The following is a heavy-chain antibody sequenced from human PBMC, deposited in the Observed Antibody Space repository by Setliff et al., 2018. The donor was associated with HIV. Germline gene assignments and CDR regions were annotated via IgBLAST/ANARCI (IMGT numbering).Heavy chain of an antibody. D-gene: IGHD6-6*01. CDR1: GGSSSNYY. J-gene: IGHJ6*02. V-gene: IGHV4-34*01. Sequence: KPSETLSLTCDVYGGSSSNYYWNWIRQSPGKGLEWIGQIYQGGSTSYNPSLKGRVTISIDTAKNQFSLKLSSVTAADTAVYYCAREGGSSSGYYYYGMDVWGQGTTVTVSS. CDR2: IYQGGST. CDR3: AREGGSSSGYYYYGMDV.